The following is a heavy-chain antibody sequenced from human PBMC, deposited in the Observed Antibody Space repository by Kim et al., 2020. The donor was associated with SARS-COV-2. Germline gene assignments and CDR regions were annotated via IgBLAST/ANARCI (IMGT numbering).Heavy chain of an antibody. CDR1: GGSISSGGYY. CDR3: ARDYYGSGSYYWGYDDGVIYYYYYGMDV. CDR2: IYYSGST. D-gene: IGHD3-10*01. Sequence: SETLSLTCTVSGGSISSGGYYWSWIRQHPGKGLEWIGYIYYSGSTYYNPSLKSRVTISVDTSKNQFSLKLSSVTAADTAVYYCARDYYGSGSYYWGYDDGVIYYYYYGMDVWGQGTTVTVSS. V-gene: IGHV4-31*03. J-gene: IGHJ6*02.